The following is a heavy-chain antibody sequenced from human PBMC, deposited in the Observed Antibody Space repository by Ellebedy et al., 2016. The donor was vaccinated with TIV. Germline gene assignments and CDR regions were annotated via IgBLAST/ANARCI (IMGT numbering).Heavy chain of an antibody. Sequence: SETLSLXXTVSGGSISSGGYYWSWIRQHPGKGLEWIGYIYYSGSTYYNPSLKSRVTISVDTSKNQFSLKLSSVTAADTAVYYCARDRGGYFDWPRSDDAFDIWGQGTMVTVSS. CDR1: GGSISSGGYY. CDR3: ARDRGGYFDWPRSDDAFDI. D-gene: IGHD3-9*01. CDR2: IYYSGST. J-gene: IGHJ3*02. V-gene: IGHV4-31*03.